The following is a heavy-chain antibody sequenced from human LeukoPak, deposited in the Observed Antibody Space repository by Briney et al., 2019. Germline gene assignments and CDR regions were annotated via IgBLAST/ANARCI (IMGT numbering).Heavy chain of an antibody. CDR2: IIPIFGTA. CDR3: ARGMAEAYDYNWFDP. CDR1: GGTFSSYA. D-gene: IGHD5-12*01. V-gene: IGHV1-69*06. J-gene: IGHJ5*02. Sequence: GASVKVSCKASGGTFSSYAISWVRQAPGQGLEWMGGIIPIFGTANYAQKFQGRVTITADKSTSTAYMELSSLRSEDTAVYYCARGMAEAYDYNWFDPWGQGILVTVSS.